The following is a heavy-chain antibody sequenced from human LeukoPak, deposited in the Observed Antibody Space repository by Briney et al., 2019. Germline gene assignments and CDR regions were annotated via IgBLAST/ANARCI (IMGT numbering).Heavy chain of an antibody. V-gene: IGHV1-18*01. D-gene: IGHD4-17*01. CDR3: ARGAYGDK. CDR1: GYTFTKYG. Sequence: ASVKVSCKASGYTFTKYGLTWVRQAPGQGLEWMGWISTQSGNTNYAQKVQGRLTLTTDRSTNTAYMELRSLRSDDTAVYYCARGAYGDKWGQGTMVTVSS. J-gene: IGHJ4*02. CDR2: ISTQSGNT.